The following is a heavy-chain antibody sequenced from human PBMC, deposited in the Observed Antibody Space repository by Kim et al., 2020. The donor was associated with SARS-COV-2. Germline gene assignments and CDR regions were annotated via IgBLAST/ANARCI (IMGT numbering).Heavy chain of an antibody. CDR3: ARRDGYGGDGMDV. J-gene: IGHJ6*02. D-gene: IGHD5-12*01. V-gene: IGHV1-46*01. Sequence: SSERKFQGRVTLTRDTSTTTVYLELTNLRSEDTALYFCARRDGYGGDGMDVWGQGTTVTVSS.